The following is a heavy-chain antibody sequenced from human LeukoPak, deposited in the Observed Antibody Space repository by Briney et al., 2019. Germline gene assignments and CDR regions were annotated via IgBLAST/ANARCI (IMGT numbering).Heavy chain of an antibody. CDR1: GGSFSGYY. V-gene: IGHV4-34*01. Sequence: SETLSLTCAVDGGSFSGYYWSWIRQPPGRGLEWIGEINHSGSTNYNPSLKSRVTISVDTSKNQFSLKLSSVTAADTAVYYCARGPYLGTHDYWGQGTLVTVSS. D-gene: IGHD7-27*01. J-gene: IGHJ4*02. CDR2: INHSGST. CDR3: ARGPYLGTHDY.